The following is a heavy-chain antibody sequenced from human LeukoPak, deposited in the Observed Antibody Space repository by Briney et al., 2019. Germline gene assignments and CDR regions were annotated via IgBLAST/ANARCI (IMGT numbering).Heavy chain of an antibody. CDR2: IRYDGSNK. Sequence: GGSLRLSCAASGFTFSSYGMHWVRQAPGKGLEWVAFIRYDGSNKYYADSVKGRFTISRDNSKNTLYLQMNSLRAEDTAVYYCAKGPFGSTSPLWYFQHWGQGTLVTVSS. J-gene: IGHJ1*01. CDR3: AKGPFGSTSPLWYFQH. V-gene: IGHV3-30*02. CDR1: GFTFSSYG. D-gene: IGHD2-2*01.